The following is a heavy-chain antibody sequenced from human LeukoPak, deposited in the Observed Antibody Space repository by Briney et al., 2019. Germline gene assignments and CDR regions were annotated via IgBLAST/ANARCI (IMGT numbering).Heavy chain of an antibody. Sequence: SETLSLTCTVSGGSISSYYWSWIRQPAGEGLEWIGRIYSGGDINYNPSLKSRVTMSVDTSKNQFSLKLSSVTAADTAVYFCARGPLWFGGFDYWGQGTLVTVSS. CDR1: GGSISSYY. D-gene: IGHD3-10*01. CDR2: IYSGGDI. CDR3: ARGPLWFGGFDY. V-gene: IGHV4-4*07. J-gene: IGHJ4*02.